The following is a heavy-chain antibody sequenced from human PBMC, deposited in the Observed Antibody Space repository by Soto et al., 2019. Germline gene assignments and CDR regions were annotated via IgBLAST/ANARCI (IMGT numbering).Heavy chain of an antibody. CDR1: GYTFTSYG. V-gene: IGHV1-18*01. Sequence: QVHLVQSGAEAKKPGASVKVSCKASGYTFTSYGITWVRQAPGQGLEWMGWISAHNGNTDYAQKLQGRVIVTRDTSTSTAYMELRSLRSDDTAVYYCARGRYGDYWGQGVLVTVSS. CDR2: ISAHNGNT. CDR3: ARGRYGDY. J-gene: IGHJ4*02. D-gene: IGHD1-1*01.